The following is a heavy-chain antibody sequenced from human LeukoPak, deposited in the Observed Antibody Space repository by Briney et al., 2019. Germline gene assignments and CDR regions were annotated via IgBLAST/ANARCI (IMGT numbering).Heavy chain of an antibody. V-gene: IGHV1-46*01. D-gene: IGHD2-15*01. Sequence: RASVKGSCKESGDSFTKYYMHWVRQAPGQGLEWMGIINPHDGSTTYTQKFQGRLTMTTDTSTSTVSMELSSLRSEDTAVYYCAPSVRSGGSYYFDYWGQGTLVTVSS. J-gene: IGHJ4*02. CDR3: APSVRSGGSYYFDY. CDR1: GDSFTKYY. CDR2: INPHDGST.